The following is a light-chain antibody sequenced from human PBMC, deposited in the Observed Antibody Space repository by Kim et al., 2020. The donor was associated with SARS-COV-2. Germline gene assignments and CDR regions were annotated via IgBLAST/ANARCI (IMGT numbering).Light chain of an antibody. CDR2: GAS. V-gene: IGKV3-20*01. CDR1: QSLSSTY. J-gene: IGKJ5*01. CDR3: QQYGSSPPIT. Sequence: EIVLTQSPGTLSLSPGERATLSCRASQSLSSTYLAWYQQKPGQAPRLLIYGASSRATGIPDRFSGSGSGTDFTLTISRLEPEDFAVYYCQQYGSSPPITFVQGTRLEIK.